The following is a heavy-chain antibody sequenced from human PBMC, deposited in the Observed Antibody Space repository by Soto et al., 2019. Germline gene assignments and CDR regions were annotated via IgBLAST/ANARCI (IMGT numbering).Heavy chain of an antibody. V-gene: IGHV1-69*01. Sequence: QVQLVQSGAEVKKPGSSVKVSCRAPGGTFSSYGISWVRQAPGQGLEWMGGIIPIFGTPNYAQKFQGRVTITAEDSTSTAYMELSSLRSDDTAVYYCARVYDYFHYQIDYWGQGTLVTVSS. J-gene: IGHJ4*02. CDR3: ARVYDYFHYQIDY. D-gene: IGHD3-16*01. CDR1: GGTFSSYG. CDR2: IIPIFGTP.